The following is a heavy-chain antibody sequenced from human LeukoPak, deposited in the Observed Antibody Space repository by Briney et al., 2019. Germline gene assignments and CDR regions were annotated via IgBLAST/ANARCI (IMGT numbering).Heavy chain of an antibody. D-gene: IGHD3-9*01. J-gene: IGHJ4*02. V-gene: IGHV1-2*02. CDR2: INPNSGGT. Sequence: ASVKVSSKASGYTFTGYYMHWVRQAPGQGLEWMGWINPNSGGTNYAQKFQGRVTMTRDTSISTAYMELSRLRSDDTAVYYCARGGYYNILTGFRSRILGFDYWGQGSLVTVSS. CDR1: GYTFTGYY. CDR3: ARGGYYNILTGFRSRILGFDY.